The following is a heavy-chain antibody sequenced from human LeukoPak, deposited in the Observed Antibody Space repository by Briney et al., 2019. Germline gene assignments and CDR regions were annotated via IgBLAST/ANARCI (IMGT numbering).Heavy chain of an antibody. CDR3: ARDIAAQNWFDP. J-gene: IGHJ5*02. CDR2: ISSSSSYI. Sequence: PGGSLRLSCAASGFTFSSYSMNWVRQAPGKGLEWVSSISSSSSYIYYADSVKGRFTISRDNAKNSLYLQMNSLRAEDRAVYYCARDIAAQNWFDPWGQGTLVTVSS. CDR1: GFTFSSYS. D-gene: IGHD6-13*01. V-gene: IGHV3-21*01.